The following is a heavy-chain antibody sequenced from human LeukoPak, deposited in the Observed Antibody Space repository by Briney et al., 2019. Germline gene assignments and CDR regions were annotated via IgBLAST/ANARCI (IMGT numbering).Heavy chain of an antibody. Sequence: GGSLRLSCAASGFTVSSNYMSWVRQAPGKGLEWVSVIYSGGSTYYADSVKGRFTISRDNSKDTLYLQMNSLRAEDTAVYYCARDRYCSGGSCYSMDVWGQGTTVTVSS. CDR2: IYSGGST. J-gene: IGHJ6*02. CDR1: GFTVSSNY. D-gene: IGHD2-15*01. V-gene: IGHV3-66*01. CDR3: ARDRYCSGGSCYSMDV.